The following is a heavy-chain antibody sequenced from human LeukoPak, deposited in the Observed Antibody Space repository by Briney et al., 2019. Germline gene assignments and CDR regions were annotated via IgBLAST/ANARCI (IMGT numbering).Heavy chain of an antibody. CDR2: INPNSGGT. V-gene: IGHV1-2*02. J-gene: IGHJ4*02. CDR3: AIEGATRSPYFDY. Sequence: ASVKVSCKASGYTFTGYYMHWVRQAPGQGLEWMGWINPNSGGTNYAQKFQGRVTMTRDTSISTAYMELSRLRSDDTAVDYCAIEGATRSPYFDYWGQGTLVTVSS. CDR1: GYTFTGYY. D-gene: IGHD1-26*01.